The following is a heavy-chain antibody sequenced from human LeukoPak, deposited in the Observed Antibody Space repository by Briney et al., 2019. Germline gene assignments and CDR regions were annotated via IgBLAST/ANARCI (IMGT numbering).Heavy chain of an antibody. CDR1: GGSFSGYY. CDR3: ARLGRGYDYYYYYYYMDV. D-gene: IGHD5-12*01. V-gene: IGHV4-34*01. J-gene: IGHJ6*03. CDR2: INHSGST. Sequence: PSETLSLTCAVYGGSFSGYYWSWIRQPPGKGLEWIGEINHSGSTNYNPSLKSRVTISVDTSKNQFSLKLSSVTAADTAVYYCARLGRGYDYYYYYYYMDVWGKGTTVTISS.